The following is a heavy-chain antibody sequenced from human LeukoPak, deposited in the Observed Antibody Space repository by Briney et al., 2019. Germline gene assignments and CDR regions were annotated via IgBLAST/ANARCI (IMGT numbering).Heavy chain of an antibody. Sequence: SETLSLTCTVSGGSISSSSYYWGWIRQPPGKGLEWIGSIYYSGSTYYNPSLKSRVTISVDTSKNQFSLKLSSVTAADTAVYYCARDATAAGTPFDYWGQGTLVTVSS. V-gene: IGHV4-39*07. CDR1: GGSISSSSYY. J-gene: IGHJ4*02. CDR3: ARDATAAGTPFDY. CDR2: IYYSGST. D-gene: IGHD6-13*01.